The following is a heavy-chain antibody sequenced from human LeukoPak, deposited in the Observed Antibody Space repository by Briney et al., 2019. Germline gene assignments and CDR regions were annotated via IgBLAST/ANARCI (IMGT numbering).Heavy chain of an antibody. Sequence: ASVKVSCKASGYTFTSYGISWVRQAPGQGLEWMGWISAYNGNTNYAQKLQGRVTMTEDTSTDTAYMELSSLRSEDTAVYYCATAHSGYYFFDYWGQGTLVTVSS. V-gene: IGHV1-18*01. J-gene: IGHJ4*02. CDR1: GYTFTSYG. CDR3: ATAHSGYYFFDY. CDR2: ISAYNGNT. D-gene: IGHD3-22*01.